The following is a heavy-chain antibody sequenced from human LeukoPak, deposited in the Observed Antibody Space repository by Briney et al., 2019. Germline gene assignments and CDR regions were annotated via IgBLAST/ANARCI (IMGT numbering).Heavy chain of an antibody. CDR2: ISSSSSYI. CDR1: GFTFSTYT. CDR3: AREVRGTCFDY. V-gene: IGHV3-21*01. Sequence: GGSLRLSCAASGFTFSTYTMNWVRQAPGKGLEWVSSISSSSSYIYYADSVKGRFTISRDNANNSLYLQMGSLSAEDTAVYYCAREVRGTCFDYWGQGTLVTVSS. D-gene: IGHD1-26*01. J-gene: IGHJ4*02.